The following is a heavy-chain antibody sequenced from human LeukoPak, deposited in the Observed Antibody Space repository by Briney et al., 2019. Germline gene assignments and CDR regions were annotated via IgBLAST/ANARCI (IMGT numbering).Heavy chain of an antibody. D-gene: IGHD3-10*01. CDR3: TTRITMVRGVIAGFDY. J-gene: IGHJ4*02. Sequence: PGGSLRLSCAASGFTFSNAWMSWVRQAPGKGLEWVGRIESKTDGGTTDYAAPVKGRFTISRDDSKNTLYLQMNSLKTEDTAVYYCTTRITMVRGVIAGFDYWGQGTLVTVSS. V-gene: IGHV3-15*04. CDR2: IESKTDGGTT. CDR1: GFTFSNAW.